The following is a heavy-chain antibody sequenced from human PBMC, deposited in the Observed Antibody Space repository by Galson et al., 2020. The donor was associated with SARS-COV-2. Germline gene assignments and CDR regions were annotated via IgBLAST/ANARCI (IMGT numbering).Heavy chain of an antibody. CDR1: GFTFSNYW. J-gene: IGHJ4*02. CDR2: INTTGNSV. V-gene: IGHV3-74*01. Sequence: GGSLRLSCAASGFTFSNYWMHWVRQTPGRGLEWDARINTTGNSVSYADSVKGRFTVSRDNAKNTLYLQMNSLRAEDTAVYYCAREGVYSGTYRRYLWFDYWGQGNKVTVSS. D-gene: IGHD5-12*01. CDR3: AREGVYSGTYRRYLWFDY.